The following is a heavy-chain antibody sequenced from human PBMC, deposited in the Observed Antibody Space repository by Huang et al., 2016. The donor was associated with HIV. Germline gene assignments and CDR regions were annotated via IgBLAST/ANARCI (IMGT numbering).Heavy chain of an antibody. CDR2: MNPKSGNV. J-gene: IGHJ3*01. V-gene: IGHV1-8*01. CDR3: ARGFGINYNHEAFDV. D-gene: IGHD3-10*01. CDR1: GYTFTNYD. Sequence: QIQLAQSGAEVKKPGASVKVSCKSSGYTFTNYDINWVRQASGQGLGWMGWMNPKSGNVGYTNKFPRRVAILRNSSINTSYLEVTSLTSEDTAVYYCARGFGINYNHEAFDVWGQGTMVTVSS.